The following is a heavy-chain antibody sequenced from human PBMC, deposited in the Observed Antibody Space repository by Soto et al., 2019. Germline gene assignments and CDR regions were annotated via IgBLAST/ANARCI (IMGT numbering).Heavy chain of an antibody. CDR1: GGSISSYY. D-gene: IGHD7-27*01. Sequence: SETLSLTCTVSGGSISSYYWSWIRQPPGKGLEWIGYIYYSGSTNYNPSLKSRVTISVDTSKNQFSLKLSSVTAADTAVYYCARHDSGVGGNFDYWGQGTLVTVSS. J-gene: IGHJ4*02. V-gene: IGHV4-59*08. CDR2: IYYSGST. CDR3: ARHDSGVGGNFDY.